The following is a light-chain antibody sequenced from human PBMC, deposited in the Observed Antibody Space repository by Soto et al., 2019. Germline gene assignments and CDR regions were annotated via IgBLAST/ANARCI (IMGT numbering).Light chain of an antibody. Sequence: QSVLTQTPSVSGAPGQRVTISCTGSSSNIGAGYDVHWYQQLPGTDPKLLIYGNSNRPSGVPDRFSGSKSGTSASLAITGLQAEDEADYYCQSYASSLSYVFGTGTKVTVL. J-gene: IGLJ1*01. V-gene: IGLV1-40*01. CDR2: GNS. CDR3: QSYASSLSYV. CDR1: SSNIGAGYD.